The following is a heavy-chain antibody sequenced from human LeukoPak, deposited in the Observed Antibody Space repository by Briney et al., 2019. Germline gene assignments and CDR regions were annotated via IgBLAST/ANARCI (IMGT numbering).Heavy chain of an antibody. CDR1: GYSFANYW. Sequence: GESLKISCKASGYSFANYWIGWVRQIPGKGLEWMGTIYPGDSDTRYSPSFQGQVTISADKSISTAYLQWSSLKASDPAMYYCARRRHCTSGSCEDFDFWGQGTLVTVSS. D-gene: IGHD2-15*01. CDR3: ARRRHCTSGSCEDFDF. V-gene: IGHV5-51*01. J-gene: IGHJ4*02. CDR2: IYPGDSDT.